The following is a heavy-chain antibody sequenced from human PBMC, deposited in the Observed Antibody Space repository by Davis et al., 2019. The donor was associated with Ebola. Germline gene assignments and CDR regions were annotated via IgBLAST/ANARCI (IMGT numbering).Heavy chain of an antibody. Sequence: GGSLRLSCAASGFTFSNYAMTWVRQAPGKGLEWVSAISGSGGSTYYADSVKGRFTISRDNSKNTLYLQMNSLRAEDTAVYYCAKQYCTNGVCYLTFDYWGQGTLVTVSS. J-gene: IGHJ4*02. CDR1: GFTFSNYA. V-gene: IGHV3-23*01. CDR2: ISGSGGST. CDR3: AKQYCTNGVCYLTFDY. D-gene: IGHD2-8*01.